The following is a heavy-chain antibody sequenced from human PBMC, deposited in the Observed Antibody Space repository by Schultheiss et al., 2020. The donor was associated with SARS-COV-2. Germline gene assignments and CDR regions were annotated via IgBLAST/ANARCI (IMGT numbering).Heavy chain of an antibody. CDR3: VQKGSFDY. V-gene: IGHV3-74*01. CDR2: INSDGNRT. D-gene: IGHD1-1*01. CDR1: GFTFSTYW. Sequence: GGSLRLSCAASGFTFSTYWMHWVRQAPGKGLVWVSRINSDGNRTNYADSVKGRFTISRDNAKNTLFLQMNSLRAEDTAVYYCVQKGSFDYWGQGTLVTVSS. J-gene: IGHJ4*02.